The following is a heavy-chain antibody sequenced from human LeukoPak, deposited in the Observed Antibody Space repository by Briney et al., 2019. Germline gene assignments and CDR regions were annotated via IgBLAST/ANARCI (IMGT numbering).Heavy chain of an antibody. CDR3: ARSASGGYALFDY. J-gene: IGHJ4*02. CDR2: IYYSGST. CDR1: VGSISSYY. Sequence: SETLSLTCTVSVGSISSYYWSSIRQPPGKGLEWIGYIYYSGSTNYNPSLKSRVTISVDTSKNQFSLKLSSVTAADTAVYYCARSASGGYALFDYWGQGTLVTVSS. D-gene: IGHD2-15*01. V-gene: IGHV4-59*08.